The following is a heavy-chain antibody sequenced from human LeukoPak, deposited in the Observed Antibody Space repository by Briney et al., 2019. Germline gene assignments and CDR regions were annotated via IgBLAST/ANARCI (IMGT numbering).Heavy chain of an antibody. Sequence: GGSLRLSCAASGFTFSSSAMSWVRQAPGKGLEWVSSISGSGSGGSTYYADSVKGRFTISRDNSKNTLHLQMNSLRAEDTAVYFCAKQGRDWLRDYYYYMDVWGKGTTVTISS. D-gene: IGHD3-9*01. V-gene: IGHV3-23*01. CDR1: GFTFSSSA. CDR3: AKQGRDWLRDYYYYMDV. CDR2: ISGSGSGGST. J-gene: IGHJ6*03.